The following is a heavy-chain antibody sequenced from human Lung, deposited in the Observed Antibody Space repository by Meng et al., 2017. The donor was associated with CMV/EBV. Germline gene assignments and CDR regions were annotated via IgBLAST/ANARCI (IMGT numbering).Heavy chain of an antibody. Sequence: SXRLXXAASGFTFDDYAMHWVRQAPGKGLEWVSGISWNSGSIGYADSVKGRFTISRDNAKNSLYLQMNSLRAEDTALYYCAKDIRGRTYYYYGMDVWGQGNXGNRLL. CDR3: AKDIRGRTYYYYGMDV. CDR2: ISWNSGSI. J-gene: IGHJ6*02. V-gene: IGHV3-9*01. CDR1: GFTFDDYA.